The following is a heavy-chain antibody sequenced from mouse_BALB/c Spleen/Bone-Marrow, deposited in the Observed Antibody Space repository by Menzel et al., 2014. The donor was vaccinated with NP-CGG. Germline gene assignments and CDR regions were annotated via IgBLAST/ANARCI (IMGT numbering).Heavy chain of an antibody. J-gene: IGHJ3*01. CDR2: IWAGGST. CDR1: GFSLTSFG. Sequence: VQLQQSGPGLVAPSQSLSITCTASGFSLTSFGIHWVRQPPGKGLEWLGVIWAGGSTNYDSAFMSRLTISKGNSKSQVFLKMSSLQTDDTAMYYCATYYRYDGAYWGQGTLVTVSA. CDR3: ATYYRYDGAY. V-gene: IGHV2-9*02. D-gene: IGHD2-14*01.